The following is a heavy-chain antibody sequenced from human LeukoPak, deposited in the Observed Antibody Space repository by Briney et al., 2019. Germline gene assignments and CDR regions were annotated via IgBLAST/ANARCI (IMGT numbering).Heavy chain of an antibody. J-gene: IGHJ4*02. CDR1: GFTFSSYG. D-gene: IGHD3-16*01. CDR2: ISYDGSNK. CDR3: AKDLYYDYVWGSLADY. V-gene: IGHV3-30*18. Sequence: GGSLRLSCAASGFTFSSYGMHWVRQAPGKGLEWVAVISYDGSNKYYADSVKGRFTISRDNSKNTLYLQMNSLRAEDTPVYYCAKDLYYDYVWGSLADYWGQGTLVTVSS.